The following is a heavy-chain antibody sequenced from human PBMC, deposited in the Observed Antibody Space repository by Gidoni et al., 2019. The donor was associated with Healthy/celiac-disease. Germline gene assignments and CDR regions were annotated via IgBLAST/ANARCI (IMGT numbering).Heavy chain of an antibody. CDR3: ARWPRTGRAYYYMDV. D-gene: IGHD3-10*01. Sequence: QVQLQQWGAGLLKPSETLSLTCAVYGGSFSGYYWSWTRQPPGKGLEWIGEINHSGSNNYNPSLKSRVTISVDTTKNQFSLKLSSVTAADTAVYYCARWPRTGRAYYYMDVWGKGTTVTVSS. J-gene: IGHJ6*03. CDR1: GGSFSGYY. CDR2: INHSGSN. V-gene: IGHV4-34*01.